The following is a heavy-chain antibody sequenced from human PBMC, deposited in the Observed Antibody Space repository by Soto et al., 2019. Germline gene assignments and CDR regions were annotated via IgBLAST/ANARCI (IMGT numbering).Heavy chain of an antibody. CDR1: GGSISSGDYY. D-gene: IGHD2-15*01. CDR3: ARRPQDCSGGRCYLYFHH. CDR2: IYYSGST. J-gene: IGHJ1*01. Sequence: QVQLQESGPGLVKPSQTLSLTCTVSGGSISSGDYYWSWIRQPPGKGLEWIGYIYYSGSTYYNPSLKSRVTISVETSKNQFSLKLSSVTAADTAVYYCARRPQDCSGGRCYLYFHHWGQGTLVTVSS. V-gene: IGHV4-30-4*01.